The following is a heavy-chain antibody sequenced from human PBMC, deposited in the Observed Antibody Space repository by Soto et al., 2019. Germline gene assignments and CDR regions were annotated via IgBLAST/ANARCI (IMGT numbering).Heavy chain of an antibody. D-gene: IGHD2-21*02. CDR1: WFNVNSDH. V-gene: IGHV3-53*01. CDR2: IYSGETT. J-gene: IGHJ4*02. Sequence: GSLRPSWSAPWFNVNSDHLNLVRQTPGKGLEWVASIYSGETTYYADSVRGRFTISGDKSKNTLYFQLSRLRIEDTAVYYCTRDGRGLGRLSLFEDWGQGVLVTVSS. CDR3: TRDGRGLGRLSLFED.